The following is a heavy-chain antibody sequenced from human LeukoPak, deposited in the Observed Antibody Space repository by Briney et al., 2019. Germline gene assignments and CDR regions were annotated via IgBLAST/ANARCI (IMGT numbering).Heavy chain of an antibody. J-gene: IGHJ4*02. Sequence: PSETLSLTCTVSGGSISSYYWSWIRQPAGKGLEWIGRIYTSGSTNYNPSLKSRVTMSVDTSKNQFSLKLSSVTAADTAVYYCARGHIVVVVAATYFDYWGQGTLVTVSS. D-gene: IGHD2-15*01. CDR1: GGSISSYY. CDR2: IYTSGST. CDR3: ARGHIVVVVAATYFDY. V-gene: IGHV4-4*07.